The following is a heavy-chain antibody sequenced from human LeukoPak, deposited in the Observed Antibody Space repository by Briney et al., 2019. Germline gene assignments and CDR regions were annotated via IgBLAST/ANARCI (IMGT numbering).Heavy chain of an antibody. CDR3: AGAWSGADNWLGP. D-gene: IGHD3-3*01. CDR1: GSSISSGDYY. CDR2: IHYSGST. Sequence: PSQTLSLTCTVSGSSISSGDYYWTWIRQAPGKGLEWIGYIHYSGSTHYNPSLKSRLTMSQDATKNQFSLKVNSVTAADMAVYFCAGAWSGADNWLGPWGQGALVTVSS. V-gene: IGHV4-30-4*01. J-gene: IGHJ5*02.